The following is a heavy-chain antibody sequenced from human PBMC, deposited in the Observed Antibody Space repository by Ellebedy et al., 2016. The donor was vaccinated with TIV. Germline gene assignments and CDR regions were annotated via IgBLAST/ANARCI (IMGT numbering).Heavy chain of an antibody. D-gene: IGHD6-19*01. CDR3: VRGSNGWSGLDY. Sequence: PGGSLRLSCVASGFSLSDYGMHWVRQAPGKGLEWVTILLTDGLEKYYGDSVKGRFTISRDNAKSTLYLQMNSLRAEDTAVYYCVRGSNGWSGLDYWGQGILVAVSS. J-gene: IGHJ4*02. V-gene: IGHV3-33*01. CDR1: GFSLSDYG. CDR2: LLTDGLEK.